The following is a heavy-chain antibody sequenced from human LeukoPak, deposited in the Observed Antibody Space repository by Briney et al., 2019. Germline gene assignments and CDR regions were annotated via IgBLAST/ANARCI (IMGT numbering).Heavy chain of an antibody. CDR3: AKRTVLLRYFDWLPRPLDAFDI. D-gene: IGHD3-9*01. J-gene: IGHJ3*02. Sequence: PGRSLRLSCAASGFTFSSYAMSWVRQAPGKGLEWVSAISGSGGSTYYADSVKGRFTISRDNSKNTLYLQMNSLRAEDTAVYYCAKRTVLLRYFDWLPRPLDAFDIWGQGTMVTVSS. CDR1: GFTFSSYA. V-gene: IGHV3-23*01. CDR2: ISGSGGST.